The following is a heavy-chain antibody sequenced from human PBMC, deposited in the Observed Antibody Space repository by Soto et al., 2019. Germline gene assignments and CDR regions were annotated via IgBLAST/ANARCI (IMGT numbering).Heavy chain of an antibody. J-gene: IGHJ6*02. V-gene: IGHV3-23*01. CDR2: ISGSGGST. CDR3: AKDPVRVGENYYGMDV. CDR1: GFTFSSYA. Sequence: SGGSLRLSCAASGFTFSSYAMGWVRQAPGQGLEWVSAISGSGGSTYSADSVKGRFTISRDNSKNTLYLQMNSLRAEDTAVYYCAKDPVRVGENYYGMDVWGQGTTVTVSS. D-gene: IGHD3-10*01.